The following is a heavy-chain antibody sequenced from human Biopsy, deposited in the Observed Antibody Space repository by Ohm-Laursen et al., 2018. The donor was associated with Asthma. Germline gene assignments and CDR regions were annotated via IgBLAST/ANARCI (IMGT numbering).Heavy chain of an antibody. CDR2: HDHEEGGT. D-gene: IGHD4-17*01. J-gene: IGHJ4*02. Sequence: SVKVSCKISGYSLTDLSMHWVRQAPGQGLEWMGGHDHEEGGTVNARRFQGRVTMTEDTSTDTAYMELSSLSSDDMAVYYCASDFPKDYVRYNFQFWGRGTLVTVSS. CDR1: GYSLTDLS. CDR3: ASDFPKDYVRYNFQF. V-gene: IGHV1-24*01.